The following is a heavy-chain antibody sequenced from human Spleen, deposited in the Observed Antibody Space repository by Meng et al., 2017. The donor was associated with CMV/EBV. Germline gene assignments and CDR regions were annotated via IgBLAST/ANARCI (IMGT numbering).Heavy chain of an antibody. J-gene: IGHJ4*02. CDR1: GFTFDDYG. Sequence: LSLTCAASGFTFDDYGMSWVRQAPGKGLEWVSGIIWDGGSTAYADSVKGRFAISRDNSKNSLYLQMISLRAEDTALYYCARVRFGGSYCFDYWGQGTLVTVSS. CDR2: IIWDGGST. CDR3: ARVRFGGSYCFDY. V-gene: IGHV3-20*04. D-gene: IGHD1-26*01.